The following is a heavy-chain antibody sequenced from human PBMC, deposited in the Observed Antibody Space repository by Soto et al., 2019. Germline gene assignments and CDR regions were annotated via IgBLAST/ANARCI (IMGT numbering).Heavy chain of an antibody. V-gene: IGHV1-18*04. Sequence: ASVKVSCKASGYTFTNYGISWVRQAPGQGLEWMGWITGYNANTNYPQKLQGRVTMTTDTATSTAYMELRSLRFDDTAVYYCARDGEGCDTTSCTTYGMDVLGQGTTVTVSS. CDR2: ITGYNANT. CDR3: ARDGEGCDTTSCTTYGMDV. J-gene: IGHJ6*02. D-gene: IGHD2-2*01. CDR1: GYTFTNYG.